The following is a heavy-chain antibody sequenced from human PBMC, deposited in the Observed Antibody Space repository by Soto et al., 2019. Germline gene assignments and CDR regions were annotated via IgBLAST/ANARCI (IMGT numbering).Heavy chain of an antibody. V-gene: IGHV1-46*01. CDR3: ARGRRVVVDATPTLCN. CDR1: GYTFTSYY. J-gene: IGHJ4*02. D-gene: IGHD2-15*01. CDR2: INPSGCST. Sequence: QVQLVQSGAEVKKPGASVKVSCKASGYTFTSYYMHWVRQAPGQGLEWMGIINPSGCSTSYAQKFQRRVTMTRDTSTSTVYVELSSLRSEDTAVYYSARGRRVVVDATPTLCNWGQGTIVTISS.